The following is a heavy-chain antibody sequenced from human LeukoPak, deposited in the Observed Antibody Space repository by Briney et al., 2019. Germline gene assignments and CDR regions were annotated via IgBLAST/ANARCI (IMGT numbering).Heavy chain of an antibody. D-gene: IGHD1-26*01. J-gene: IGHJ3*02. CDR2: ITGNGGGI. CDR3: VKDGSYIAFDI. CDR1: GFTFHAHG. Sequence: GGSLRLSCVASGFTFHAHGMNWVRQAPGKGLEWVSGITGNGGGISYADSVKGRFAISRDNTKNSLHLQMTSLKVEDTALYYCVKDGSYIAFDIWGLGTMVTVSS. V-gene: IGHV3-20*04.